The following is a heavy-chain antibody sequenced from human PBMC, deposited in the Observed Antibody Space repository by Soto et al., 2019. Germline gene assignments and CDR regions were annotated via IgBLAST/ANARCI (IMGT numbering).Heavy chain of an antibody. V-gene: IGHV4-4*02. D-gene: IGHD1-1*01. J-gene: IGHJ5*01. Sequence: SETLSLTCTLSGGSVRAPDWWNWVRQSPDKGLEWIAEVHISGHSNYNPSLRSRVSVSIDSSKNQFYLNLNSVTAADTAIYYCARVRQGCSANNCYFDPWGQGTQVTVSS. CDR1: GGSVRAPDW. CDR2: VHISGHS. CDR3: ARVRQGCSANNCYFDP.